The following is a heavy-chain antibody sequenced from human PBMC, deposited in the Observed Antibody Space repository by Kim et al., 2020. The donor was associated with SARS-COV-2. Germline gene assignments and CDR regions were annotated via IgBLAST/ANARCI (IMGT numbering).Heavy chain of an antibody. CDR1: GFTFSSYG. Sequence: GGSLRLSCAASGFTFSSYGMHWVRQAPGKGLEWVAVIWYDGSNKYYADSVKGRFTISRDNSKNTLYLQMNSLRAEDTAVYYCARGDSSSSGYYGMDVWGQGTTVTVSS. J-gene: IGHJ6*02. CDR3: ARGDSSSSGYYGMDV. V-gene: IGHV3-33*01. D-gene: IGHD6-6*01. CDR2: IWYDGSNK.